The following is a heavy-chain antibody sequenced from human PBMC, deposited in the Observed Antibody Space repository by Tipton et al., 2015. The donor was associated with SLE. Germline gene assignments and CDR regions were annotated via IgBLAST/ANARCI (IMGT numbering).Heavy chain of an antibody. V-gene: IGHV4-61*01. Sequence: TLSLTCTFSGGSISSDYYYWSWIRQPPGKGLEWIGEINHGGSTNYNPSLKSRVTISVDTSKNQFSLKLSSVTAADTAVYYCAQAHLWGSYRYASDIWGQGTMVTVSS. CDR1: GGSISSDYYY. CDR3: AQAHLWGSYRYASDI. CDR2: INHGGST. J-gene: IGHJ3*02. D-gene: IGHD3-16*02.